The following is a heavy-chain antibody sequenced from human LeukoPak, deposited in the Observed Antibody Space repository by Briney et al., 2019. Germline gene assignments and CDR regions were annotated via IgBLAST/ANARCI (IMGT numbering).Heavy chain of an antibody. J-gene: IGHJ4*02. CDR1: GFTFSSYW. Sequence: GGSLRLSCAASGFTFSSYWMSWVRQAPGKGLEWVTNIKQDGSEKYYVDSVKGRFTISRDNAKNSLYLQMNSLRAEDTAVYYCARVPRYSSGWFFDYWGQGTLVTVSS. D-gene: IGHD6-19*01. V-gene: IGHV3-7*01. CDR3: ARVPRYSSGWFFDY. CDR2: IKQDGSEK.